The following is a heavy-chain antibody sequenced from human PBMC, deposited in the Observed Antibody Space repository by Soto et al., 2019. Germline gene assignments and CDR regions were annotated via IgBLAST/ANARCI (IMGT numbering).Heavy chain of an antibody. CDR3: AKGRSIGAPLDY. Sequence: EVQLVESGGGLVQPGMSLRLSCAASGFTLDDYAMHWVRQAPGKGLEWVSGISWNSASRGYADSVKGRFTISRDNAKNSLYLQMNSLRAEDTALYYCAKGRSIGAPLDYWGQGTLVTVSS. CDR2: ISWNSASR. J-gene: IGHJ4*02. V-gene: IGHV3-9*01. D-gene: IGHD3-3*02. CDR1: GFTLDDYA.